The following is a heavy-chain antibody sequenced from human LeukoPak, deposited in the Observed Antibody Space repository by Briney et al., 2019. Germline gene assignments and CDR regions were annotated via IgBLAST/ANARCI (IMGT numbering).Heavy chain of an antibody. V-gene: IGHV4-39*01. CDR2: IYYSGST. J-gene: IGHJ3*02. CDR1: GGSFSGYY. D-gene: IGHD1-26*01. Sequence: SETLSLTCAVYGGSFSGYYWGWIRRPPGKGLEWIGSIYYSGSTYYNPSLKSRVTISVDTSKNQFSLKLSSVTAADTAVYYCARHGKGGATGAFDIWGQGTMVTVSS. CDR3: ARHGKGGATGAFDI.